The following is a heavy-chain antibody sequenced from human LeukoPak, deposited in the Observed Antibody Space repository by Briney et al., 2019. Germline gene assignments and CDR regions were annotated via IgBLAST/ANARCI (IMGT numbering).Heavy chain of an antibody. CDR3: ARQGYRSGGSCPTANNWFDP. CDR1: GYSFTGYW. J-gene: IGHJ5*02. V-gene: IGHV5-51*01. Sequence: GESLKISCKGSGYSFTGYWIGWVRQMPGKGLEWMGIIYPGDSDTRYSPSFQGQVTISADKSISTAYLQWSSLKASDTAMYYCARQGYRSGGSCPTANNWFDPWGQGTLVTVSS. D-gene: IGHD2-15*01. CDR2: IYPGDSDT.